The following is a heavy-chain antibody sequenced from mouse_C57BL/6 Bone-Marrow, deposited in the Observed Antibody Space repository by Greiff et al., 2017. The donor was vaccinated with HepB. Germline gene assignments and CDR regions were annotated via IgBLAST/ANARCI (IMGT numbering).Heavy chain of an antibody. Sequence: EVQLQHSGAELVRPGASVKLSCTASGFNIKDYYMHWVKQRPEQGLEWIGRIDPEDGDTEYAPKFQGKATMTADTSSNTAYLQLSSLTSEDTAVYYCTPTYYSNYPRFAYWGQGTLVTVSA. D-gene: IGHD2-5*01. J-gene: IGHJ3*01. CDR3: TPTYYSNYPRFAY. CDR1: GFNIKDYY. V-gene: IGHV14-1*01. CDR2: IDPEDGDT.